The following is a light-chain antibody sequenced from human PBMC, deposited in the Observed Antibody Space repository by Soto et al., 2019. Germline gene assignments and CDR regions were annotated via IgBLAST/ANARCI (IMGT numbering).Light chain of an antibody. CDR1: QSVSSSS. V-gene: IGKV3-20*01. CDR3: QQYGGSPIT. J-gene: IGKJ5*01. CDR2: DTS. Sequence: EIVLTQSPGTLSLSPGERATLSCRASQSVSSSSLAWYQQKPGQAPRLLIYDTSSRATGIPDRFSGSGSGTDFTLTISRLEPEDFALYYCQQYGGSPITFGLGTRLE.